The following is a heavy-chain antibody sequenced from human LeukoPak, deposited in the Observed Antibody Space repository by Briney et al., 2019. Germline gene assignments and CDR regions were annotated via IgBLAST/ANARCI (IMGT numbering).Heavy chain of an antibody. CDR2: ISYDGSNK. CDR3: ARDRYGSGRGGMDV. D-gene: IGHD3-10*01. J-gene: IGHJ6*02. CDR1: GFTFSAYA. V-gene: IGHV3-30-3*01. Sequence: GRSLRLSCAASGFTFSAYATHWVRQAPGTGLEWVTLISYDGSNKFYADSVKGRFTISRDNSRNTLHLQMNSLRGEDTAVYYCARDRYGSGRGGMDVWGQGTTVTVSS.